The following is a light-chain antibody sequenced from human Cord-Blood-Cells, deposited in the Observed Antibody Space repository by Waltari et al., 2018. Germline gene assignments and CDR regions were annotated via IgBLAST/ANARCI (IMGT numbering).Light chain of an antibody. CDR3: QSYDSSLSGSKV. J-gene: IGLJ2*01. CDR1: SSNIGAGHD. V-gene: IGLV1-40*01. CDR2: GNS. Sequence: QSVLTQPPPVSGAPGQRVTISCTGSSSNIGAGHDVHWYQQLPGTAPKLLLYGNSNRPSGVPDRFSGSKSGTSASLAITGLQAEDEADYYCQSYDSSLSGSKVFGGGTKLTVL.